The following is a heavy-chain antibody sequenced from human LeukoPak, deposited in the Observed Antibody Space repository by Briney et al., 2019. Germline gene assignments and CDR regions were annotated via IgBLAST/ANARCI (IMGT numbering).Heavy chain of an antibody. CDR1: GYTFTSYY. J-gene: IGHJ4*02. CDR2: INPSGGST. CDR3: ARDRGRAAAGTGGFDY. Sequence: ASVKVSCXASGYTFTSYYMHWVRQAPGQGLEWMGIINPSGGSTSYAQKFQGRVTMTRDTSTSTVYMELSSLRSEDTAVYYCARDRGRAAAGTGGFDYWGQGTLVTVSS. D-gene: IGHD6-13*01. V-gene: IGHV1-46*01.